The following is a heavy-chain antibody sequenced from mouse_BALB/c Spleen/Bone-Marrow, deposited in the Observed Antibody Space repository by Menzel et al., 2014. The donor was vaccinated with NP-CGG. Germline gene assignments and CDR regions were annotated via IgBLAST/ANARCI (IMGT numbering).Heavy chain of an antibody. D-gene: IGHD4-1*01. CDR3: ARTGFDY. J-gene: IGHJ2*03. CDR2: IWAGGST. CDR1: GFSLTSYG. Sequence: VQGVESGPGLVAPSQSLSIPCTVSGFSLTSYGVHWVRQPPGKGLEWLGVIWAGGSTNYNSALMSRLSISKDNSKSQVFLKMNSLQTDDTAMYYCARTGFDYWGQGPSLTVSS. V-gene: IGHV2-9*02.